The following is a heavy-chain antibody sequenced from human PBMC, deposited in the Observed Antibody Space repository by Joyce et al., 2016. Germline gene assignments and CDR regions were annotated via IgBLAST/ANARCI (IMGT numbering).Heavy chain of an antibody. Sequence: QLRESGPGLVKSSETLSLTCTVSGDSMKTYFWTWIRQSPGKGLEWIGYISYNGRTAYNPSLKSRVTLSLDTSNNQFSLTLTSVTAADTAVYYCARDDTVGLFDIWGQGTMVAVSS. D-gene: IGHD4-23*01. CDR2: ISYNGRT. V-gene: IGHV4-59*01. J-gene: IGHJ3*02. CDR3: ARDDTVGLFDI. CDR1: GDSMKTYF.